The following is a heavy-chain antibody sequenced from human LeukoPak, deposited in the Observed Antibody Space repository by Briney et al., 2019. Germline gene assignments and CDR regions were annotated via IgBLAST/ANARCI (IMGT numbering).Heavy chain of an antibody. CDR1: EFTFSHAW. CDR3: TPRDY. CDR2: IKSKSHGGTT. J-gene: IGHJ4*02. V-gene: IGHV3-15*01. Sequence: GGSLRLSCAASEFTFSHAWMSWVRQAPGKGLEWVSRIKSKSHGGTTDYAASVKGRFTISRDDSKNTLYLQMNSLKTEDTAIYYCTPRDYWGQGTLVTVSS.